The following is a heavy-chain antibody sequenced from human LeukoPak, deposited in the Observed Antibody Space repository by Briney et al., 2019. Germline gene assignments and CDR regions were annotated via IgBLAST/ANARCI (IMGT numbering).Heavy chain of an antibody. V-gene: IGHV3-33*01. CDR3: ARESVQAPFASSYYYYYMDV. CDR1: GFTFSSYG. CDR2: IWNDGSNK. Sequence: PGGSLRLSCAASGFTFSSYGMHWVRQAPGKGLEWVAVIWNDGSNKYYADSVKGRFTISRDNSKNTLYLQMNSLRAEDTAVYYFARESVQAPFASSYYYYYMDVWGKGTTVTVSS. D-gene: IGHD3-16*01. J-gene: IGHJ6*03.